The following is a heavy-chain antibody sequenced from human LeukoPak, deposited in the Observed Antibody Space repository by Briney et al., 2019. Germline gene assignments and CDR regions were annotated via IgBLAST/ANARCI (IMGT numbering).Heavy chain of an antibody. V-gene: IGHV4-34*01. CDR2: ISHSGST. D-gene: IGHD6-13*01. CDR3: ARGIPLYSSSWYFNY. Sequence: PSETLSLTCAVYGGSFSGYYWSWIRQPPGKGLEWIGEISHSGSTNYNPSLKSRVTISVDTSKNQFSLKLSSVTAADTAVYYCARGIPLYSSSWYFNYWGQGTLVTVSS. CDR1: GGSFSGYY. J-gene: IGHJ4*02.